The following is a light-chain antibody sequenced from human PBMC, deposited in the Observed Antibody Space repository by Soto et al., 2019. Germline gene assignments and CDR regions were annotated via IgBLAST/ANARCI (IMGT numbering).Light chain of an antibody. CDR2: GAT. CDR3: QQYGSSPFT. CDR1: ESVSSSY. J-gene: IGKJ3*01. Sequence: EIVLTQSPSTLSLSPGESATLSCGASESVSSSYLAWYQQKPGQAPRLLIYGATTRLRGVPDRFSGSGSGTDFNLTISRLEPEDFAVYYCQQYGSSPFTFGPGTKVDI. V-gene: IGKV3-20*01.